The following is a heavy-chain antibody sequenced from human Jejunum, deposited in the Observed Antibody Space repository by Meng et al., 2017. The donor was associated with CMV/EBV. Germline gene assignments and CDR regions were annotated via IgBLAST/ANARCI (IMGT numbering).Heavy chain of an antibody. V-gene: IGHV3-7*01. Sequence: CAASGFTFTNYWMSWARQAPGKGLEWVANIDQDGRDKFYVDSVKGLFTISRDNAKNSLYLQMDSLRAEDTAVYYCATSAAAPGDYWGQGTLVTVSS. D-gene: IGHD2-15*01. J-gene: IGHJ4*02. CDR1: GFTFTNYW. CDR2: IDQDGRDK. CDR3: ATSAAAPGDY.